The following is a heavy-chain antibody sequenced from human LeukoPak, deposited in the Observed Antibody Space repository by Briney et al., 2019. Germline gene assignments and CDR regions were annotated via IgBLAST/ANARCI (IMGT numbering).Heavy chain of an antibody. Sequence: GGSLRLSCAASGFTFSSYAMSWVRQAPGKGLEWVAFIRYDGSNKYYADSVKGRFTISRDNSKNTLYLQMNSLRAEDTAVYYCAKDRETVRYYYGSGSYYPYYFDYWGQGTLVTVSS. CDR3: AKDRETVRYYYGSGSYYPYYFDY. D-gene: IGHD3-10*01. CDR1: GFTFSSYA. CDR2: IRYDGSNK. J-gene: IGHJ4*02. V-gene: IGHV3-30*02.